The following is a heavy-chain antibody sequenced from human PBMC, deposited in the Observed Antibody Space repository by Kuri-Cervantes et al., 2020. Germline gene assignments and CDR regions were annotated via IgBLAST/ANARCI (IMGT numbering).Heavy chain of an antibody. Sequence: GESLKTSCAASGFTVSSNYMSWVRQAPGKGLEWVSVIYSGGSTYYADSVKGRFTISRDNSKNTLYLQMNSLRAEDTAVYYCARGRQDYDILTGYYSAIYFDYWGQGTLVTVSS. CDR2: IYSGGST. CDR3: ARGRQDYDILTGYYSAIYFDY. CDR1: GFTVSSNY. D-gene: IGHD3-9*01. J-gene: IGHJ4*02. V-gene: IGHV3-53*01.